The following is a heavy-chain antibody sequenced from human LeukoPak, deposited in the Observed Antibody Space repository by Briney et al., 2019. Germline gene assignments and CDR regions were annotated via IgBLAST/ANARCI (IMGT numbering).Heavy chain of an antibody. J-gene: IGHJ5*02. CDR2: INSDGSTT. V-gene: IGHV3-74*01. CDR1: GFTFSSYW. Sequence: GSLGLSCAASGFTFSSYWMHWVRQAPRKGLVWVSRINSDGSTTNYADSVKGRFTISRDNAKNTLYLQMNGLRAEDTAVYYCVSVSRPWGQGTLVTVSS. CDR3: VSVSRP. D-gene: IGHD5/OR15-5a*01.